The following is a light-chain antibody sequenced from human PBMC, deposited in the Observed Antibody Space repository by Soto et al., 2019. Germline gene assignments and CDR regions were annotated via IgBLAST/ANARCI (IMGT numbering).Light chain of an antibody. CDR3: QQYNSYSPWT. Sequence: DVRMTQSPSTVSASVGDRVTMTCRASQSVSSWLAWYQQKPGKAPKLLIYKASSLESGVPSRFSGSGSGTEFTLTIYSRQPDDFATYYCQQYNSYSPWTFGQGTKVEIK. J-gene: IGKJ1*01. CDR2: KAS. CDR1: QSVSSW. V-gene: IGKV1-5*03.